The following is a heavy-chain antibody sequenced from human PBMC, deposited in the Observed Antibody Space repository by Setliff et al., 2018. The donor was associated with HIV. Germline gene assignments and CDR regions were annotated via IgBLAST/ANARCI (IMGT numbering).Heavy chain of an antibody. CDR3: ASPHSGSYYGEDAFDI. CDR1: GYTSTSYD. CDR2: MNPNSGNT. V-gene: IGHV1-8*02. Sequence: ASVKVSCKASGYTSTSYDINWVRQATGQGLEWMGWMNPNSGNTGYAQKFQGRVTMTRNTSISTAYMELSSLRSEDTAVYYRASPHSGSYYGEDAFDIWDQGTMVTVSS. J-gene: IGHJ3*02. D-gene: IGHD1-26*01.